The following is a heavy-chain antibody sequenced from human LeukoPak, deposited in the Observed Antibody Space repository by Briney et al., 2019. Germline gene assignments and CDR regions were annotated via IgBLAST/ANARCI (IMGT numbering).Heavy chain of an antibody. Sequence: GGSLRLSCAASGFTVSSNYMSWVRQAPGKGLEWVLVIYSGGSTYYADSVKGRFTISRDNSKNTLYLQMNSLRAEDTAVYYCARALVGATGYWGQGTLVTVSS. V-gene: IGHV3-66*01. CDR2: IYSGGST. D-gene: IGHD1-26*01. J-gene: IGHJ4*02. CDR1: GFTVSSNY. CDR3: ARALVGATGY.